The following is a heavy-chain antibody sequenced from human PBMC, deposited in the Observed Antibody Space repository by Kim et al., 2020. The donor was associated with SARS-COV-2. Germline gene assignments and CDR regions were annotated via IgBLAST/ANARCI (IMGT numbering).Heavy chain of an antibody. J-gene: IGHJ4*02. CDR3: AREREDCSSTSCFDGYFDY. D-gene: IGHD2-2*01. V-gene: IGHV3-53*01. CDR1: GFTVSSNY. CDR2: IYSGGST. Sequence: GGSLRLSCAASGFTVSSNYMSWVRQAPGKGLEWVSVIYSGGSTYYADSVKGRFTMSRDNSKNTLYLQMNNLRAEDTAVYYCAREREDCSSTSCFDGYFDYWGQGTLVTVSS.